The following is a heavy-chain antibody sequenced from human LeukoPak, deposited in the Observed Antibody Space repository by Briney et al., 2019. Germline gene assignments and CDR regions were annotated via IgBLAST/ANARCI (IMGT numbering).Heavy chain of an antibody. CDR3: ARRTLSTEYFDY. V-gene: IGHV5-51*01. CDR1: GYNFANYW. Sequence: GESLKISCRGSGYNFANYWIAWVRQMPGKGLEWMGAIYPGDSDTRYSPSFQGQVTISADKSISTAYLHWGRLSASDTAMFYCARRTLSTEYFDYWGQGTLASVSS. CDR2: IYPGDSDT. J-gene: IGHJ4*02.